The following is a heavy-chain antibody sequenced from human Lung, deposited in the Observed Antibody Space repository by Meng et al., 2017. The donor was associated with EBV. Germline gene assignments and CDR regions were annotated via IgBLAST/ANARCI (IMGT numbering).Heavy chain of an antibody. CDR1: GGSINSGDYY. J-gene: IGHJ4*02. CDR3: ARNYYFDY. Sequence: QGAVQGSGPGLVKPPPTFSLSCTVFGGSINSGDYYWSWIRQPPGKGLEWIGYIYYTGSTYYNPSLKSRVTISMDTSKNQFSLRLSSVTAADTAVYYCARNYYFDYWGQGTLVTVSS. CDR2: IYYTGST. V-gene: IGHV4-30-4*01.